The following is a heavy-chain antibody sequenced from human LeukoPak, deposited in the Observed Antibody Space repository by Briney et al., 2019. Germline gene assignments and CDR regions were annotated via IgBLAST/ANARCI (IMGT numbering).Heavy chain of an antibody. CDR1: GFTFSSYA. V-gene: IGHV3-30-3*01. CDR3: ARDGGDYGDY. D-gene: IGHD2-15*01. Sequence: GGSLRLSCAASGFTFSSYAMHWVRKAPGKGLEWVAVISYDGSNKYYADSVKGRFTISRDNSKNTLYLQMNSLRAEDTAVYYCARDGGDYGDYWGQGTLVTVSS. CDR2: ISYDGSNK. J-gene: IGHJ4*02.